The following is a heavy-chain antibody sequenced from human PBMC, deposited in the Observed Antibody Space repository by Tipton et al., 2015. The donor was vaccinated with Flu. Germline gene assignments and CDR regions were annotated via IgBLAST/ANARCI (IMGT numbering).Heavy chain of an antibody. CDR3: ARGVYSSGWYPFFDY. CDR2: IWYDGSNK. Sequence: QLVQSGPEVKKPGASVRISCTASGYTFTNYNMHWVRQAPGKGLEWVAVIWYDGSNKYYADSVKGRFTISRDNSKNTLYLQMNSLRAEDTAVYYCARGVYSSGWYPFFDYWGQGTLVTVSS. D-gene: IGHD6-19*01. V-gene: IGHV3-33*08. J-gene: IGHJ4*02. CDR1: GYTFTNYN.